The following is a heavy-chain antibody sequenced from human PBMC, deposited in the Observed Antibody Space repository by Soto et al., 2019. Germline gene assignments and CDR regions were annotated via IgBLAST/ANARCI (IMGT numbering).Heavy chain of an antibody. J-gene: IGHJ6*04. Sequence: SQTLSLPCAISGDSVSSNGAAWNWIRQSPSRGLEWLGRTYYKSKWNNDYALSVESRITINLDTSKNQFSLHLHSVTPEDTAVYYCTGITWFRGMDVWGKGNPATVSS. CDR1: GDSVSSNGAA. CDR3: TGITWFRGMDV. D-gene: IGHD3-10*01. CDR2: TYYKSKWNN. V-gene: IGHV6-1*01.